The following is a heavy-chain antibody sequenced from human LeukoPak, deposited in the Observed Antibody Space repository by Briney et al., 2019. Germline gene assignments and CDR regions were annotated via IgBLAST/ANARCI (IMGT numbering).Heavy chain of an antibody. J-gene: IGHJ4*02. D-gene: IGHD3-10*01. Sequence: ASVKVSCKASGYTFTSYYIDWVRQAPGQGLEWMGWITAYNDNTNYAQKLQGRVTMTTDTSTCTAYMELRSLRSDDTAVYYCARALLWFGEPSHIDYWGQGTLVTASS. CDR2: ITAYNDNT. V-gene: IGHV1-18*04. CDR3: ARALLWFGEPSHIDY. CDR1: GYTFTSYY.